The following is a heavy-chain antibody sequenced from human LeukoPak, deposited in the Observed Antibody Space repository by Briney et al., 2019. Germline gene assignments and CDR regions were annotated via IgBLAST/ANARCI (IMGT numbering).Heavy chain of an antibody. CDR3: AKGSAQWELYDY. V-gene: IGHV3-23*01. CDR1: GFTFNSYA. CDR2: IVSDTVT. J-gene: IGHJ4*02. Sequence: PGGSLRLSCAASGFTFNSYAMSWVRQAPGKGLEWVSAIVSDTVTFYTDSVKGRFTISRDNSKNTLYLQMNGLRAEDTAIYYCAKGSAQWELYDYWGQGTLVTVSS. D-gene: IGHD4-23*01.